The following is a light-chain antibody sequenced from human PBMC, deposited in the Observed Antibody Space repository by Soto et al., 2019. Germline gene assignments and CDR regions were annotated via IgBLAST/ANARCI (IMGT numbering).Light chain of an antibody. J-gene: IGKJ4*01. CDR1: QSVSDNY. V-gene: IGKV3-20*01. CDR2: GAS. CDR3: QQYGASPLT. Sequence: EIVLTQSPGTLSLSPGQRATLSCRASQSVSDNYLAWYQQKPGQAPRLLISGASGRATGIPDRFSGSGSGTDFTLTVSRLEPEDVALYYCQQYGASPLTFGGGTKVEIK.